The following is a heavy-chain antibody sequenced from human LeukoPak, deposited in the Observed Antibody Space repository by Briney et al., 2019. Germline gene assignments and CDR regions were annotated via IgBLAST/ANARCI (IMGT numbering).Heavy chain of an antibody. CDR1: GYNFTSYW. J-gene: IGHJ4*02. V-gene: IGHV5-10-1*01. CDR3: ARLRDGSIDY. Sequence: KTGESLEISCKGFGYNFTSYWISWVRQMPGKGLEWMGRVDPSDSYTNYSPSFQGHVTISADKSITTAYLQWSSLKASDTAMYYCARLRDGSIDYWGQGTLVTVSS. CDR2: VDPSDSYT.